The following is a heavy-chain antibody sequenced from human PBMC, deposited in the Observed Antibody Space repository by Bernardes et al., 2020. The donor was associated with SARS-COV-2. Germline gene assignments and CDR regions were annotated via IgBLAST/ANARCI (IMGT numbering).Heavy chain of an antibody. Sequence: TLSLTCTVSGGSISSYYWSWIRQPPGKGLEWIGYIYYSGSTNYNPSLKSRVTISVDTSKNQFSLKLSSVTAADTAVYYCARGPDRCSSTSCYTYYYYYYMDVWGKGTTVTVSS. CDR2: IYYSGST. V-gene: IGHV4-59*01. D-gene: IGHD2-2*02. CDR1: GGSISSYY. J-gene: IGHJ6*03. CDR3: ARGPDRCSSTSCYTYYYYYYMDV.